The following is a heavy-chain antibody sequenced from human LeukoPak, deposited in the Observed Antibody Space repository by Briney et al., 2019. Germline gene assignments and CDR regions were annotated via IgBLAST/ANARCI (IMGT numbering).Heavy chain of an antibody. V-gene: IGHV1-18*04. Sequence: APVKVSCKTSGYTFTTYGISCVRQAPGHGLEWMGWISAYNGNTNYAQKLQGRVTMTTDTSTSTAYMELRSLRSDDTAVYYCARIYSYGNGVYYFDYWGQGTLVTVSS. CDR3: ARIYSYGNGVYYFDY. D-gene: IGHD5-18*01. J-gene: IGHJ4*02. CDR1: GYTFTTYG. CDR2: ISAYNGNT.